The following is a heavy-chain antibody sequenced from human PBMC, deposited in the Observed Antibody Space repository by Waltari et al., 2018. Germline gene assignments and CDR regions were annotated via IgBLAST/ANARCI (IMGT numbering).Heavy chain of an antibody. J-gene: IGHJ4*02. Sequence: EVQVVECGGGLVQPGGSLRLSCAPSGFTFSSYWLHWVRQGPGKGLVWVPRINWDGSNTTYADSVKGRFTISRDNARNTLYLQMNSLSAEDTALYYGARSENAFDYWGQGTLVTVSS. V-gene: IGHV3-74*01. CDR1: GFTFSSYW. CDR2: INWDGSNT. CDR3: ARSENAFDY.